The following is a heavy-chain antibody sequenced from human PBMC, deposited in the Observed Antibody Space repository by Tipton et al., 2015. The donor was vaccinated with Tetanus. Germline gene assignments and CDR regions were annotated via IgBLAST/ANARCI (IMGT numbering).Heavy chain of an antibody. D-gene: IGHD1-7*01. CDR3: AKDRGLYNWNSFDY. CDR1: GYAFTSYG. CDR2: LNPKSGSA. J-gene: IGHJ4*02. V-gene: IGHV1-8*02. Sequence: QSGPEVKKPGASVKVSCKASGYAFTSYGLNWVRKAAGRGFEWMGWLNPKSGSAAYAPRFQGRVTMTTNTSITTAFMEVASLTHEDTAVYYCAKDRGLYNWNSFDYWGQGTLVTVSS.